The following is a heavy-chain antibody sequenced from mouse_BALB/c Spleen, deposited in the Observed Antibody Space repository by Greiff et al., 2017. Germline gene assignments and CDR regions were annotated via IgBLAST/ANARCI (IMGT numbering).Heavy chain of an antibody. J-gene: IGHJ4*01. Sequence: EVKLVDSGGGLVQPGGSRKLSCAASGFTFSSFGMHWVRQAPEKGLEWVAYISSGSSTIYYADTVKGRFTISRDNPKNTLFLQMTSLRSEDTSMYYCARGLYGNYEDYAMDYWGQGTSVTVSS. D-gene: IGHD2-1*01. CDR2: ISSGSSTI. V-gene: IGHV5-17*02. CDR1: GFTFSSFG. CDR3: ARGLYGNYEDYAMDY.